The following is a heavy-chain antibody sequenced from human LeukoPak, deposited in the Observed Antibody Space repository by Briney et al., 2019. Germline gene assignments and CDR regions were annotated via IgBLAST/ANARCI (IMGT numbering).Heavy chain of an antibody. CDR1: GGSFSVYY. CDR2: INHSGST. J-gene: IGHJ4*02. CDR3: ARAANEHYYDSSGYVY. D-gene: IGHD3-22*01. V-gene: IGHV4-34*01. Sequence: SETLSLTCAVYGGSFSVYYWSWIRQPPGKGLEWIGEINHSGSTNYNPSPKSRVTISVDTSKNQFSLKLSSVTAADTAVYYCARAANEHYYDSSGYVYWGQGTLVTVSS.